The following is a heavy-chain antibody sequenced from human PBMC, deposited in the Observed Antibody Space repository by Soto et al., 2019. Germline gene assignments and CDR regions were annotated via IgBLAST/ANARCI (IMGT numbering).Heavy chain of an antibody. Sequence: SQTLSLTCAISGDSVSSNSAAWNWIRQSPSRGLEWLGRTYYRSKWYNDYAVSVKSRITINPDTSENQFSLQLNSVTPEDTAVYYCARESRSDHGSSWYHVSWFDPWGQGTLVTVSS. J-gene: IGHJ5*02. CDR3: ARESRSDHGSSWYHVSWFDP. V-gene: IGHV6-1*01. CDR2: TYYRSKWYN. CDR1: GDSVSSNSAA. D-gene: IGHD6-13*01.